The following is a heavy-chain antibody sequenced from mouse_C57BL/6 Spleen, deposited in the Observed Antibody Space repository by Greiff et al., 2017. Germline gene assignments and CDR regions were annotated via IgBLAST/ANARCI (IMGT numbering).Heavy chain of an antibody. J-gene: IGHJ3*01. V-gene: IGHV1-82*01. Sequence: VKVVESGPELVKPGASVKISCKASGYAFSSSWMNWVKQRPGKGLEWIGRIYPGDGDTNYNGKFKGKATLTADKSSSTAYMQLSSLTSEDSAVYFFARSEFAYWGQGTLVTVSA. CDR2: IYPGDGDT. CDR1: GYAFSSSW. CDR3: ARSEFAY.